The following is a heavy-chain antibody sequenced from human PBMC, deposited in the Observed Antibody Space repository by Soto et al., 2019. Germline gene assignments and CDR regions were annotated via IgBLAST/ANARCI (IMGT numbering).Heavy chain of an antibody. V-gene: IGHV1-46*01. CDR3: ARDSIAVAGPTYYYYYYGMDV. D-gene: IGHD6-19*01. CDR2: INPSGGST. J-gene: IGHJ6*02. Sequence: ASVKVSCTASGYTFTSYYMHWVRQAPGQGLEWMGIINPSGGSTSYAQKFQGRVTMTRDTSTSTVYMELSSLRSEDTAVYYCARDSIAVAGPTYYYYYYGMDVWGQGTTVTVSS. CDR1: GYTFTSYY.